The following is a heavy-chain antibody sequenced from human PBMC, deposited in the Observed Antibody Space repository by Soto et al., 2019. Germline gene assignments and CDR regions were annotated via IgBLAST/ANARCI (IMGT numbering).Heavy chain of an antibody. V-gene: IGHV3-13*01. J-gene: IGHJ4*02. Sequence: EVQLVESGGGLVQPGGSLRLSFAASGSIFSNYDMHWVRQPAREGLEWVSPIDTGDDTYYPDSVKGRFSISRENAKNSLYLQMNNLRAGDSAVYYCARGRGYCDFNTCHYYFDLWGPGTQVTVSA. CDR2: IDTGDDT. CDR3: ARGRGYCDFNTCHYYFDL. CDR1: GSIFSNYD. D-gene: IGHD2-15*01.